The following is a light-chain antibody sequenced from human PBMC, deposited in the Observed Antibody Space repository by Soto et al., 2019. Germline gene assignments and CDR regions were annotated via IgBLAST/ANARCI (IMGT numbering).Light chain of an antibody. CDR2: EGS. Sequence: QSVLTQPASVSGSPGQSITISCTGTSSDVGSYNLVSWYQQHPGKAPKLMIYEGSKRPSGVSNRFSGSKSGNTASLTISGIQAEDEADYYCCSYAGSSDVVFGGGTKLTVL. J-gene: IGLJ2*01. CDR1: SSDVGSYNL. CDR3: CSYAGSSDVV. V-gene: IGLV2-23*01.